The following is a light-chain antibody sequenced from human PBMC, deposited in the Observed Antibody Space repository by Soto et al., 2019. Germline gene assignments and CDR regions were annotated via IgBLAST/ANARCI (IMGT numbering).Light chain of an antibody. CDR1: QNIYSN. CDR3: QQRSNWPIT. Sequence: IVMTQSPATLSVSPGERATFSCRASQNIYSNIAWYQQKPGQAPRLLIYQTSAGATGIPGRFSGSGSGTDFTLTISNLQSEDFALYYCQQRSNWPITFGQGTRLEIK. V-gene: IGKV3-15*01. J-gene: IGKJ5*01. CDR2: QTS.